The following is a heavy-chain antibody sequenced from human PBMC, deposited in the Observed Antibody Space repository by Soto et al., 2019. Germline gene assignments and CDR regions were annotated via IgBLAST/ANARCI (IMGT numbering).Heavy chain of an antibody. CDR1: GFTFSSYA. J-gene: IGHJ6*02. CDR2: ISYDGSNK. Sequence: AGGSLRLSCAASGFTFSSYAMHWVRQAPGKGLEWVAVISYDGSNKYYADSVKGRFTISRDNSKSALYLQMNSLRAEDTAVYYCARDGAYILTGYYRPYYGMDVWGQGTTVTVSS. CDR3: ARDGAYILTGYYRPYYGMDV. D-gene: IGHD3-9*01. V-gene: IGHV3-30-3*01.